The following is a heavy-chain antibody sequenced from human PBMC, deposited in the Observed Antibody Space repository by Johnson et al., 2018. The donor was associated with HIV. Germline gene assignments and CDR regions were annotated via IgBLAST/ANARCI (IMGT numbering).Heavy chain of an antibody. J-gene: IGHJ3*02. CDR1: GFSFSRYA. D-gene: IGHD3-22*01. Sequence: VHLVESGGGVVQPGRSLRLSCEASGFSFSRYAMHWVRQAPGKGLEWVSAISGSGGSTYYADSVKGRFTISRDNSKNTLYLQMNSLRDEDTAVYYCARVIDQYFDSIFVDAFDIWGQGTLVTVSS. V-gene: IGHV3-23*04. CDR3: ARVIDQYFDSIFVDAFDI. CDR2: ISGSGGST.